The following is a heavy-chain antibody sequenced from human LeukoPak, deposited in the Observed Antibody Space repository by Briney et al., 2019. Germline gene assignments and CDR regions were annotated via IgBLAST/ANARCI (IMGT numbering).Heavy chain of an antibody. D-gene: IGHD3-9*01. J-gene: IGHJ4*02. CDR3: ASSHDILTGWELDY. CDR2: INPNSGGT. V-gene: IGHV1-2*02. Sequence: ASVKVSCKASGYTFTNYYMHWVRQAPGQGLEWMGWINPNSGGTNYAQKFQGRVTMTRDTSISTAYMELSRLRSDDTAVYYCASSHDILTGWELDYWGQGTLVTVSS. CDR1: GYTFTNYY.